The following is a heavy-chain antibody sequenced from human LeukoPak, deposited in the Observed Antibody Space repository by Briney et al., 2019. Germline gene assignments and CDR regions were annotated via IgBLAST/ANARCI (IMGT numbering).Heavy chain of an antibody. V-gene: IGHV3-30*02. Sequence: PGGSLRLSCAASGFTFSSYGMHWVCQAPGKGLEWVAFIRYDGSNKYYADSVKGRFTISRDNSKNTLYLQMNSLRAEDTAVYYCAKDFYDFWSAQAPPGGWGQGALVTVSS. J-gene: IGHJ4*02. CDR1: GFTFSSYG. CDR2: IRYDGSNK. CDR3: AKDFYDFWSAQAPPGG. D-gene: IGHD3-3*01.